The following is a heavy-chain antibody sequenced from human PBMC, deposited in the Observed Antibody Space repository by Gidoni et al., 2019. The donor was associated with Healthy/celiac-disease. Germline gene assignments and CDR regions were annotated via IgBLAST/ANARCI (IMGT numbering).Heavy chain of an antibody. CDR3: ARMAWGSGSYSRGPFDY. D-gene: IGHD3-10*01. V-gene: IGHV4-34*01. Sequence: QVQLQQWGAGLLKPSETLSLTCAVHGGSFSGYYWSWIRQPPGKGLEWIGEINHSGSTNYNPSLKSRVTISVDTSKNQFSLKLSSVTAADTAVYYCARMAWGSGSYSRGPFDYWGQGTLVTVSS. CDR1: GGSFSGYY. CDR2: INHSGST. J-gene: IGHJ4*02.